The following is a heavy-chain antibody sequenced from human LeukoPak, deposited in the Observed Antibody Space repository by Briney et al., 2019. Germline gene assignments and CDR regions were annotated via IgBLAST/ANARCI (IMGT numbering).Heavy chain of an antibody. CDR1: SDSFSSYY. V-gene: IGHV4-4*07. CDR2: LYPGVST. CDR3: ASSAVTRAGVFDY. Sequence: SETLSLTCTVSSDSFSSYYWAWIRQPAGKGLEWLGRLYPGVSTNYSPSLKSRLTMSVDTSKNQFSLKLTSMTAADTAVYFCASSAVTRAGVFDYWGRGTLVTVSS. J-gene: IGHJ4*02. D-gene: IGHD4-17*01.